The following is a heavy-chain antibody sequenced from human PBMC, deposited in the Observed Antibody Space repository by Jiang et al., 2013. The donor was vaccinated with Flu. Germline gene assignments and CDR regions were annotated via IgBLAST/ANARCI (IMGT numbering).Heavy chain of an antibody. J-gene: IGHJ4*02. Sequence: QLLESGGGLVQPGGSLRLSCAASGFTFSSYEMNWVRQAPGKGLEWVSYISSSGSTIYYADSVKGRFTISRDNAKNSLYLQMNSLRAEDTAVYYCASGPYYYDSSGYYGFVYWGQGTLVTVSS. CDR2: ISSSGSTI. D-gene: IGHD3-22*01. CDR1: GFTFSSYE. CDR3: ASGPYYYDSSGYYGFVY. V-gene: IGHV3-48*03.